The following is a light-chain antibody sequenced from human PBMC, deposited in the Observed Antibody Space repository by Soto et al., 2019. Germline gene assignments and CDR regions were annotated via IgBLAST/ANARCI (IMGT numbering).Light chain of an antibody. CDR1: SSDVGGYNY. CDR2: EVS. Sequence: QSALTQPASVSGSPGQSITISCTGTSSDVGGYNYVSWYQHHPGKAPKLMIYEVSDRPSGVSNRFSGSKSGNTASLTISGLQAEDEAYYYCTSYIGSSTDAVLFGGGTKLTVL. V-gene: IGLV2-14*01. J-gene: IGLJ2*01. CDR3: TSYIGSSTDAVL.